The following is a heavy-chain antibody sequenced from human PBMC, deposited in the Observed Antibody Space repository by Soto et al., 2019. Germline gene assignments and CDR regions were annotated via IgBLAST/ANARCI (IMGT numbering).Heavy chain of an antibody. CDR1: GESISSSSYY. CDR2: IYYSGRT. Sequence: SETLSLTCIVSGESISSSSYYWGWIRQPPGKGLEWIGSIYYSGRTYYNPSFKSRVTISIDTSKNQFSLKLSSVTATDTAVYYCARQRTTVVTQAYFDHWGQGALVTVSS. D-gene: IGHD2-21*02. CDR3: ARQRTTVVTQAYFDH. J-gene: IGHJ4*02. V-gene: IGHV4-39*01.